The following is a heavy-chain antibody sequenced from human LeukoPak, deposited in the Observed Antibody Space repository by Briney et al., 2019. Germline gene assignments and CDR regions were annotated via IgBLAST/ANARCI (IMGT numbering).Heavy chain of an antibody. V-gene: IGHV3-21*01. D-gene: IGHD2-2*02. CDR2: ISSSSCI. J-gene: IGHJ4*02. CDR3: TGYCSSTSCYKASDY. CDR1: GFTFSSYS. Sequence: GGSLRLSCAASGFTFSSYSMNWVRQAPGKGLEWVSSISSSSCIYYADSVKGRFTISRDNAKNSLYLQMNSLRAEDTAVYYCTGYCSSTSCYKASDYWGQGALVTVSS.